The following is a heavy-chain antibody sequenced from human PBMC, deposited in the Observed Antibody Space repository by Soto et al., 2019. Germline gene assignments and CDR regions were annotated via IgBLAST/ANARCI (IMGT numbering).Heavy chain of an antibody. J-gene: IGHJ3*02. CDR3: ARDPEGCSGGSCYPSAFDI. Sequence: GGSLRLSCAASGFTFSSYGMHWVRQAPGKGLEWVAVIWYDGSNKYCADSVKGRFTISRDNSKNTLYLQMNSLRAEDTAVYYCARDPEGCSGGSCYPSAFDIWGQGTMVT. CDR2: IWYDGSNK. CDR1: GFTFSSYG. V-gene: IGHV3-33*01. D-gene: IGHD2-15*01.